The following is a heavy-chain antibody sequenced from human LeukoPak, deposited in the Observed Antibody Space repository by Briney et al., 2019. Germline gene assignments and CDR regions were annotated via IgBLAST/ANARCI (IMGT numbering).Heavy chain of an antibody. CDR3: ARDRGRRGITMRSDAFDI. V-gene: IGHV3-23*01. J-gene: IGHJ3*02. CDR1: GFTFSNYA. D-gene: IGHD3-22*01. Sequence: GGSLRLSCAASGFTFSNYAMRWVRQAPGKGLEWVSGISGSGDSTYYADSVKGRFTISRDNSKNTLYLQMNSLRAEDTAVYYCARDRGRRGITMRSDAFDIWGQGTMVTVSS. CDR2: ISGSGDST.